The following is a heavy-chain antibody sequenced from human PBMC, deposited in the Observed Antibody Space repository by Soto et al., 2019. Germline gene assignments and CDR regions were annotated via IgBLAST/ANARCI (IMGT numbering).Heavy chain of an antibody. V-gene: IGHV4-34*01. D-gene: IGHD6-19*01. J-gene: IGHJ4*02. CDR2: INHSGST. Sequence: QVQLQQWGAGLLKPSETLSLTCAVYGGSFSGYYWSWIRQPPGKGLEWIGEINHSGSTNYNPSLKSGAAISVGTCGSQLGLKLSSVTGADTAVYYCARGRGIAVAEDFCGRGTLVAVS. CDR1: GGSFSGYY. CDR3: ARGRGIAVAEDF.